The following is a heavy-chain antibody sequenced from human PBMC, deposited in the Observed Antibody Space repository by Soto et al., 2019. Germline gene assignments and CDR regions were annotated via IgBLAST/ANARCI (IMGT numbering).Heavy chain of an antibody. CDR3: AGHLAAVGRIDY. Sequence: GGSLRLSCAASRFPFSSYSMNWVRQAPGKGLEWVSYISSGSGTMYYADSVKGRFTISRDDAKNSLYLQMNSLRDGDTAVYYCAGHLAAVGRIDYWGQGTLVTVSS. J-gene: IGHJ4*02. V-gene: IGHV3-48*02. CDR2: ISSGSGTM. D-gene: IGHD6-13*01. CDR1: RFPFSSYS.